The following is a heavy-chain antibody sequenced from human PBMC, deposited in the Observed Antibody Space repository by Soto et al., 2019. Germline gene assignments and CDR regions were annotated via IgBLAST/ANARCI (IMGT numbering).Heavy chain of an antibody. V-gene: IGHV4-59*08. CDR2: IYYSGST. CDR3: ARGGTTDAFDI. Sequence: SETLSLTCTVSGGSISSYYWSWIRRPPGKGLEWIGYIYYSGSTNYNPSLKSRVTISVDTSKNQFSLKLSSVTAADTAVYYCARGGTTDAFDIWGQGTMVTVSS. D-gene: IGHD1-1*01. CDR1: GGSISSYY. J-gene: IGHJ3*02.